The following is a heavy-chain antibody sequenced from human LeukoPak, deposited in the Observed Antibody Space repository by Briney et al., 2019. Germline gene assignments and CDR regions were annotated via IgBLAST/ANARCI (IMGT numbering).Heavy chain of an antibody. CDR1: GFTFSTYA. CDR2: VSYDGNDK. V-gene: IGHV3-30*03. J-gene: IGHJ1*01. Sequence: GGSLRLSCVASGFTFSTYAIHWVRQAPGQGLEWVAVVSYDGNDKFYADSVKGRFTISRDNSKNTVYLQMNRLRAEDTAVYYCAREASGSYFHHWGQGTLVTVSS. CDR3: AREASGSYFHH. D-gene: IGHD1-26*01.